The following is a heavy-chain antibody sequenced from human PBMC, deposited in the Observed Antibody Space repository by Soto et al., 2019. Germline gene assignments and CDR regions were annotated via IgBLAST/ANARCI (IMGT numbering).Heavy chain of an antibody. J-gene: IGHJ1*01. D-gene: IGHD2-8*01. CDR3: VRGYCTTTPCSGDFQH. CDR2: IHPSGDT. CDR1: GYKFTTYF. V-gene: IGHV1-46*01. Sequence: QVQLVQCGAEVKKPGGSVKVACKASGYKFTTYFIHWVRQAPGQGLEWMGMIHPSGDTGYGQKFRGRVTMTIDTSTNTAYMELRNLTSEDTAIYVSVRGYCTTTPCSGDFQHWGQGTLVTVSS.